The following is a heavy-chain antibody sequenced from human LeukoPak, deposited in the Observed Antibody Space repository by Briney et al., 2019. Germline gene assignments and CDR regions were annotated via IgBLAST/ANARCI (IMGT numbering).Heavy chain of an antibody. CDR3: ARDAVPYSSSWIPGY. J-gene: IGHJ4*02. V-gene: IGHV4-31*03. D-gene: IGHD6-13*01. Sequence: SQTLSLTCTVSGGSISSGGPYWSWIRQHPGKGLEWIGYIHDSGNTYYNPSLRSRVTMSLDTSKNQFSLQLSPVTAADTAVYFCARDAVPYSSSWIPGYWGQGTLVTVSS. CDR1: GGSISSGGPY. CDR2: IHDSGNT.